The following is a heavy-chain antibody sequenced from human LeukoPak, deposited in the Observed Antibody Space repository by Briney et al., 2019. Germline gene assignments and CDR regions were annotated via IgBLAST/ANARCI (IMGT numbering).Heavy chain of an antibody. D-gene: IGHD2-21*01. CDR2: INPNSGGT. Sequence: GASVMVSCKTSGYSFTDYYMHWVRQAPGQGLEWMGWINPNSGGTSSAQKFQGRVTMTRDTSITTVYMEMSWLTSDDTAIYYCARADRLHGGPYLIGPWGQGTLVTVSS. CDR3: ARADRLHGGPYLIGP. J-gene: IGHJ5*02. CDR1: GYSFTDYY. V-gene: IGHV1-2*02.